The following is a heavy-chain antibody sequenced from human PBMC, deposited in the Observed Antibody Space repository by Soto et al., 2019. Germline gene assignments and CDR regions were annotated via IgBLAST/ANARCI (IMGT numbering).Heavy chain of an antibody. D-gene: IGHD6-19*01. V-gene: IGHV4-31*03. CDR1: GGSISSGGYY. J-gene: IGHJ5*02. CDR2: IYYSGST. Sequence: SETLSLTCTVSGGSISSGGYYWSWIRQHPGKGLEWIGYIYYSGSTYYNPSLKSRVTISVDTSNNQFSLKLTSVTSADTAVYYCARAVTGNGWSSWGQGTLVTVSS. CDR3: ARAVTGNGWSS.